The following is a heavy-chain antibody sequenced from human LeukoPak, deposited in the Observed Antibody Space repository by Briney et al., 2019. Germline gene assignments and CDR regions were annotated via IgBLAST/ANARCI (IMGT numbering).Heavy chain of an antibody. Sequence: GGSLRLSCAASGFTFSSYWLSWVRQAPGKGLEWVANIRQDGSEKYSVDSVKGRFTISRDNAKNSLYLQMNSLRTEDTAVYYCARDVRGSVTSYFYYYMDVWGKGTTVTVSS. CDR1: GFTFSSYW. V-gene: IGHV3-7*01. J-gene: IGHJ6*03. CDR2: IRQDGSEK. CDR3: ARDVRGSVTSYFYYYMDV. D-gene: IGHD5-18*01.